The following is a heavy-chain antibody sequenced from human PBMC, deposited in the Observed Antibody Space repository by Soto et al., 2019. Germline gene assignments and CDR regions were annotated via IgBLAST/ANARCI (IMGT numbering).Heavy chain of an antibody. CDR3: VRDGNGYLFDS. CDR1: GFTFDDYA. Sequence: EVQLVESGGGLVQPGRSLRLSCAASGFTFDDYAMHWVRQAPGKCLEWVSAITWNSGSLGYADSVKGRFTISRDNAKNSLYLTMNSLRAEDTAFYYCVRDGNGYLFDSWGQGTLVTVSS. CDR2: ITWNSGSL. J-gene: IGHJ4*02. V-gene: IGHV3-9*01. D-gene: IGHD3-3*01.